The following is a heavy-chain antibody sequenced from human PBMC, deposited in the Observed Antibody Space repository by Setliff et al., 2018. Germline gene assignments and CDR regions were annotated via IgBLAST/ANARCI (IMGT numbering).Heavy chain of an antibody. CDR3: ARMSGFQYMDV. Sequence: SETLSLTCTVSGDSISSRRNYWGWFRQPAGKELEWTGQIYTSWSTNYNPSLKGRATLSIDASKRQFSLKLTSVTAADTAVYYCARMSGFQYMDVWGKGTTVTVSS. V-gene: IGHV4-61*09. CDR1: GDSISSRRNY. CDR2: IYTSWST. J-gene: IGHJ6*03. D-gene: IGHD3-3*01.